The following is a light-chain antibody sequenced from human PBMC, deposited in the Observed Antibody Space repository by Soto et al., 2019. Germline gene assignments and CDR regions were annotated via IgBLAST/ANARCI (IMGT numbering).Light chain of an antibody. CDR1: SSDVGSYNY. CDR2: EVS. Sequence: QSALTQPASVSGSPGQSITISCTGTSSDVGSYNYVSWYQQHPGKAPKLMIYEVSNRPSGVSNRFSGSKSGNTASLTISGLKAEYEANYYCSSYTSISTRLFGGSTQLTVL. CDR3: SSYTSISTRL. V-gene: IGLV2-14*01. J-gene: IGLJ7*01.